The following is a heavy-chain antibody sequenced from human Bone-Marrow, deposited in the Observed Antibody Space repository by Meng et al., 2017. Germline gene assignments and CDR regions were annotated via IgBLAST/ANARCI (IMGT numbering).Heavy chain of an antibody. CDR2: ISSSSSYI. CDR3: ARDRSSGWPIDY. CDR1: GLTFSSYS. Sequence: EVQLVGYGGVLVKPGGSLRLSCAASGLTFSSYSMNWVRQAPGKGLEWVSSISSSSSYIYYADSVKGRFTISRDNAKNSLYLQMNSLRAEDTAVYYCARDRSSGWPIDYWGQGTLVTVSS. V-gene: IGHV3-21*01. J-gene: IGHJ4*02. D-gene: IGHD6-19*01.